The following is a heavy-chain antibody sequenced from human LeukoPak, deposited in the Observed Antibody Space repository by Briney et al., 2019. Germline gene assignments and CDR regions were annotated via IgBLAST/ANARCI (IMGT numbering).Heavy chain of an antibody. CDR3: ARKGLQQLST. CDR2: INHSGST. J-gene: IGHJ5*02. CDR1: GGSFSGYY. Sequence: PSETLSLTCAVYGGSFSGYYWSWIRQPPGKGLEWIGEINHSGSTNYNPSLKSRVTISVDTSKNQFSLKLSSVTAADTAVYYCARKGLQQLSTWGQGTLVTVSS. D-gene: IGHD6-13*01. V-gene: IGHV4-34*01.